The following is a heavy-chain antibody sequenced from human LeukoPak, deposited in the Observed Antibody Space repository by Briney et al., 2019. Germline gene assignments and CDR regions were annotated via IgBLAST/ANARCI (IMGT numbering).Heavy chain of an antibody. D-gene: IGHD4-23*01. Sequence: PGGSLRLSCAASGFTFSSFEMSWVRQAPGKGLEWVSYISSGSGSTIYYADSVKGRFTISRDNAKNSLYLQMNSLRAEDTAVYYCARVGTYGGNYWGQGTLVTVSS. V-gene: IGHV3-48*03. J-gene: IGHJ4*02. CDR1: GFTFSSFE. CDR2: ISSGSGSTI. CDR3: ARVGTYGGNY.